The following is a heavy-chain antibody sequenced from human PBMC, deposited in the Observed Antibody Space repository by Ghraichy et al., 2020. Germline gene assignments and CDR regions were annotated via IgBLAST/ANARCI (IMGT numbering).Heavy chain of an antibody. Sequence: SETLSLTCAVYGGSFSGYYWSWIRQPPGKGLEWIGEINHSGSTNYNPSLKSRVTISVDTSKNQFSLKLSSVTAADTAVYYCARAVRTYYYDSSGYYRDYWGQEPWSPSPQ. CDR3: ARAVRTYYYDSSGYYRDY. CDR2: INHSGST. V-gene: IGHV4-34*01. J-gene: IGHJ4*01. D-gene: IGHD3-22*01. CDR1: GGSFSGYY.